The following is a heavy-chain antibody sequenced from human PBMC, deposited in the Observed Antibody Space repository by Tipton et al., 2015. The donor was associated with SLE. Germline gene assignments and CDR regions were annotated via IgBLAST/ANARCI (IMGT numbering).Heavy chain of an antibody. V-gene: IGHV4-59*11. J-gene: IGHJ3*02. CDR2: IYYSGST. CDR3: ARSGEYSSGYPDAFDI. D-gene: IGHD3-22*01. Sequence: TLSLTCTVSGGSISSHYWGWIRQPPGKGLEWIGYIYYSGSTNYNPSLKSRVTISVDTSKNQFSLKLSSVTAADTAVYYCARSGEYSSGYPDAFDIWGQGTMVTVSS. CDR1: GGSISSHY.